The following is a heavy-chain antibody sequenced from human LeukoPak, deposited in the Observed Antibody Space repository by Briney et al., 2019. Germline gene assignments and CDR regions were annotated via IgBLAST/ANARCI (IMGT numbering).Heavy chain of an antibody. CDR1: VGPLSSSIYY. J-gene: IGHJ4*02. D-gene: IGHD4-23*01. Sequence: KTSETLSLTRSFSVGPLSSSIYYLGWVRQPHGKGLEYIARIDFTGSTYYNPSLKSRATISADTSENQFSLRLDSVSSADTAVYYCVSAKLTAVVTGHFDYWGQGTLVAVSS. CDR2: IDFTGST. V-gene: IGHV4-39*01. CDR3: VSAKLTAVVTGHFDY.